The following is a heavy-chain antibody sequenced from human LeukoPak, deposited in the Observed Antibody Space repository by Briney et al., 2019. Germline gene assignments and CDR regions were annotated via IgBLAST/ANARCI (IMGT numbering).Heavy chain of an antibody. J-gene: IGHJ4*02. V-gene: IGHV3-30*02. D-gene: IGHD6-19*01. Sequence: PGGSLRLSCAASGFTFSSYDMHWVRQAPGKVLEWVAFIHYDGSNKYYADSVRGRFTISRDNSKNTLYLQMSSLRAEDTAVYYCAKPSSGWIDYWGQGTLVTVSS. CDR3: AKPSSGWIDY. CDR1: GFTFSSYD. CDR2: IHYDGSNK.